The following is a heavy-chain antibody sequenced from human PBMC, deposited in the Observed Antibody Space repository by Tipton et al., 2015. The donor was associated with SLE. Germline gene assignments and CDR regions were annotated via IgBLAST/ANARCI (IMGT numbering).Heavy chain of an antibody. D-gene: IGHD3-10*01. CDR3: ATIPGAGAAWFDP. V-gene: IGHV3-30*04. CDR1: GFTFGDFA. Sequence: SLRLSCAASGFTFGDFAMHWVRQAPGKGLEWVAATWYDGSNKYYADSVKGRFTISRDNSKNTLYRQMNSLRAEDTAVYYCATIPGAGAAWFDPWGQGTLVTVSS. CDR2: TWYDGSNK. J-gene: IGHJ5*02.